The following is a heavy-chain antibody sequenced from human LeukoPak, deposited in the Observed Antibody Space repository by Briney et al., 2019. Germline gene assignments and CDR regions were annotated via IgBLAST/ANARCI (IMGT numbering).Heavy chain of an antibody. CDR3: ARVFKSIAVAGFGYYYYYMDV. J-gene: IGHJ6*03. CDR2: IYTSGST. CDR1: GGSISSGSYY. V-gene: IGHV4-61*02. D-gene: IGHD6-19*01. Sequence: PSETLSLTCTVSGGSISSGSYYWSWIRQPAGKGLEWIGRIYTSGSTNYNPSLKSRVTISVDTSKNQFSLKLSSVTAADTAVYYCARVFKSIAVAGFGYYYYYMDVWGKGTTVTVSS.